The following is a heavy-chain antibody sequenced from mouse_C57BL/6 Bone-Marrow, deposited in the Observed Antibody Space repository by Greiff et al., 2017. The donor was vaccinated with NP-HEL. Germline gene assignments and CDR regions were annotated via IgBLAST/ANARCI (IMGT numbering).Heavy chain of an antibody. J-gene: IGHJ2*01. Sequence: VKLMESGAELVKPGASVKLSCKASGYTFTEYTIHWVKQRSGQGLEWIGWFYPGSGSIKYNEKFKDKATLTADKSSSTVYMELSRLTSEDSAVYFCARHEDGEGYYYGSRTYFDYWGQGTTLTVSS. V-gene: IGHV1-62-2*01. D-gene: IGHD1-1*01. CDR3: ARHEDGEGYYYGSRTYFDY. CDR2: FYPGSGSI. CDR1: GYTFTEYT.